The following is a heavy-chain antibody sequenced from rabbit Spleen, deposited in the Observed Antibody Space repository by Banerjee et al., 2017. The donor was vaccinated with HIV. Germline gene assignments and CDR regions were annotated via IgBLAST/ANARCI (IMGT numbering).Heavy chain of an antibody. CDR3: ARWTSSDGYFDL. CDR2: IYAGSSGFVGAT. D-gene: IGHD1-1*01. V-gene: IGHV1S45*01. Sequence: ELVESGGGLVQPGESLKLSCKASGIDFSSYGISWVRQAPGKGLEWIACIYAGSSGFVGATYYASWAIGRFTISKTSSTAVALQMTSLTAADTATYFCARWTSSDGYFDLWGPGTLVTVS. CDR1: GIDFSSYG. J-gene: IGHJ4*01.